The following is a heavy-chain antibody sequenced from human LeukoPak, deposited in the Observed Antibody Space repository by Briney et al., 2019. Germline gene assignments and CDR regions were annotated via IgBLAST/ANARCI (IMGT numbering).Heavy chain of an antibody. CDR2: ISGSGRST. V-gene: IGHV3-23*01. CDR3: AKGVSSGSPLNWFDP. J-gene: IGHJ5*02. CDR1: GLIFSSYA. D-gene: IGHD6-25*01. Sequence: GGSLRLSCAASGLIFSSYAMSWVRQAPGKGLEWVSAISGSGRSTYYADSVKGRFTISRDNSKNTMYLQMNSLRADNTAVYYCAKGVSSGSPLNWFDPWGQGTLVTVSS.